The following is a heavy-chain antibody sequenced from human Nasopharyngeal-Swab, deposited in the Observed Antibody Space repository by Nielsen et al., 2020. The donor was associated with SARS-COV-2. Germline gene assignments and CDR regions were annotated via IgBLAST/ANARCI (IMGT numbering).Heavy chain of an antibody. CDR2: IYYNGNT. Sequence: SDTLSLTCTVSGDSIAYSTFYWGWIRQPPGKGLEWIGNIYYNGNTYQNPSPKSRLTISVDKSKNQFSLQLSSVTAADTAVYYCVRSSSWYYFDYWAQGTQVTVSS. V-gene: IGHV4-39*01. D-gene: IGHD6-13*01. CDR1: GDSIAYSTFY. CDR3: VRSSSWYYFDY. J-gene: IGHJ4*02.